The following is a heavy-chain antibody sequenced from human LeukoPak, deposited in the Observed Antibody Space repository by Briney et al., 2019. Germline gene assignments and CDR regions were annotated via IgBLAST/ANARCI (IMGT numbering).Heavy chain of an antibody. CDR3: AKVRAGDDVDYVADY. V-gene: IGHV1-2*02. Sequence: ASVKVSCKASGYTFTGYYIHWVRQAPGQGLEWMGWINPNSGGTNSAQKFQGRVSMTRDTSISTAYMELSRLRSDDTAVYYCAKVRAGDDVDYVADYWGQGTLVTVSS. J-gene: IGHJ4*02. CDR1: GYTFTGYY. D-gene: IGHD4-17*01. CDR2: INPNSGGT.